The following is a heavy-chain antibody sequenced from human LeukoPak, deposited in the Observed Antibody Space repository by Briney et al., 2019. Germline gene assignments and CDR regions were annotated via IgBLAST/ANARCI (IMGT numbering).Heavy chain of an antibody. Sequence: GGSLRLSCAASGFTFTDHWMSWVRQAPGKGLEWVANIKQDGSEKYYVDSVKGRFTISRDNAKNSLYLQMNSLRAEDTAVYYCARRGVVIYTLWGQGTLVTVSS. CDR3: ARRGVVIYTL. D-gene: IGHD3-3*01. J-gene: IGHJ4*02. CDR1: GFTFTDHW. CDR2: IKQDGSEK. V-gene: IGHV3-7*01.